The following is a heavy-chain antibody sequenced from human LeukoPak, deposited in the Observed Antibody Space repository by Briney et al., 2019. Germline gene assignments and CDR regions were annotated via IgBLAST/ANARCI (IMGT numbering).Heavy chain of an antibody. CDR1: GFTLSSYG. CDR2: IWYDGSNK. V-gene: IGHV3-33*01. D-gene: IGHD3-10*01. CDR3: ARDSQLLWFGELTHGFDY. J-gene: IGHJ4*02. Sequence: GGSLRLSCAASGFTLSSYGMHWVRQAPGKGLEWVAVIWYDGSNKYYADSVKGRFTISRDNSKNTLYLQMNSLRAEDTAVYYCARDSQLLWFGELTHGFDYWGQGTLVTVSS.